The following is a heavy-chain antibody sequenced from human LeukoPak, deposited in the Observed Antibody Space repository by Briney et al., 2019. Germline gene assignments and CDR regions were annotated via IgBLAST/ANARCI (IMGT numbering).Heavy chain of an antibody. V-gene: IGHV4-59*01. Sequence: SETLSLTCAVYGGSFSGYYWNWIRQPPGKGLEWIGFIYSSGTTNYNPSLKSRLSFSIDTSKNQFSLKLTSMTAADTAVYYCARDKGTSYLSSFDYWGQGTLVTVSS. J-gene: IGHJ4*02. D-gene: IGHD6-6*01. CDR2: IYSSGTT. CDR3: ARDKGTSYLSSFDY. CDR1: GGSFSGYY.